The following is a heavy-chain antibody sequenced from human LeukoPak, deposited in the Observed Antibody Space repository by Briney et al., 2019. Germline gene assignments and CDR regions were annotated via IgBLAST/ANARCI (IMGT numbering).Heavy chain of an antibody. Sequence: SETLSLTCTVSGGSISSSSYYWGWIRQPPGKGLEWIGSIYYSGSTYYNPSRKSRVTISVDTSKNQFSLKLSSVTAADTAVYYCARRAAAGPGFDYWGQGTLVTVSS. D-gene: IGHD6-13*01. CDR1: GGSISSSSYY. V-gene: IGHV4-39*01. CDR3: ARRAAAGPGFDY. CDR2: IYYSGST. J-gene: IGHJ4*02.